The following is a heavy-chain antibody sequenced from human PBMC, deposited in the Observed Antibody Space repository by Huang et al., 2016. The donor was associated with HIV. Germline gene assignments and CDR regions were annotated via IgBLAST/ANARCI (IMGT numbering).Heavy chain of an antibody. CDR1: GGSLSGYY. CDR3: ARDATKNPRGWFDP. V-gene: IGHV4-34*02. Sequence: QVHLQQWGAGLLKSAETLSLTCAVYGGSLSGYYWSWLRQKPGKGLEWIGEINHLGSSNYNPSLKSRVSISMDGSKKQFSLKLRSISDADTAVYFCARDATKNPRGWFDPWGQGTLVTVSS. CDR2: INHLGSS. J-gene: IGHJ5*02. D-gene: IGHD2-2*01.